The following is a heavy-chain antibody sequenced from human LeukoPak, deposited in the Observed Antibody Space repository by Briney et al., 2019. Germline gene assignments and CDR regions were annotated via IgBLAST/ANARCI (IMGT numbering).Heavy chain of an antibody. J-gene: IGHJ4*02. Sequence: SGPTLVKPTPPLTLTCTFSGFSLSTSGVGVGWIRQPPVKALEWLALIYWNDDKRYSPSLKSRLTITKDTSKNQVVLTMTNMDPVDTATYYCAHRLGYYDILTGYPTLYFDYWGQGTLVTVSS. CDR1: GFSLSTSGVG. CDR3: AHRLGYYDILTGYPTLYFDY. V-gene: IGHV2-5*01. D-gene: IGHD3-9*01. CDR2: IYWNDDK.